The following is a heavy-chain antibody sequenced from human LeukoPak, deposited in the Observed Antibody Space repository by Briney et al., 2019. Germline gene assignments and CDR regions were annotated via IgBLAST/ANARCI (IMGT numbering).Heavy chain of an antibody. CDR2: VNLSGST. Sequence: SETLSLTCTISGDSISTYYWSWIRQSPGEGLEWIGDVNLSGSTNYNPSLNYNPSLKSRVSISIDTSENQFSLKLSSVTAADTAVYYCARDRVRFDYWGQGTLVTVSS. CDR3: ARDRVRFDY. V-gene: IGHV4-59*01. D-gene: IGHD6-6*01. J-gene: IGHJ4*02. CDR1: GDSISTYY.